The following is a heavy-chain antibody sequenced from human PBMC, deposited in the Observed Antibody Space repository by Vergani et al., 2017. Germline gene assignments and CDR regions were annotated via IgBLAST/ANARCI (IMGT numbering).Heavy chain of an antibody. V-gene: IGHV4-38-2*01. Sequence: QVQLQESGPGLVKPSETLTLTCDVSDSSIMTNPYWGWFRQSPGKGLEWIGCIHHSGDTHYNSSLKSRVSISIVSSSKFSLSLTSVTAAYPAIYYCARHRGSGGFFPSSYFYGMDVWGHGTTVTVSS. CDR3: ARHRGSGGFFPSSYFYGMDV. D-gene: IGHD3-10*01. J-gene: IGHJ6*02. CDR1: DSSIMTNPY. CDR2: IHHSGDT.